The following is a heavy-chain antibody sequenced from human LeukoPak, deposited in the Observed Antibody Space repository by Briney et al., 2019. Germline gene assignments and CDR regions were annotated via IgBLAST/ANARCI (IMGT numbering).Heavy chain of an antibody. V-gene: IGHV4-61*02. CDR3: ASTYYDSSGYYPFDY. J-gene: IGHJ4*02. CDR2: IYTSGST. CDR1: SGSISSGSYY. D-gene: IGHD3-22*01. Sequence: SQTLSLTCTVSSGSISSGSYYWSWIRQPAGKGLEWIGRIYTSGSTNYNPSLKSRVTISVDTSKNQFSLKLSSVTAADTAVYYCASTYYDSSGYYPFDYWGQGTLVTVSS.